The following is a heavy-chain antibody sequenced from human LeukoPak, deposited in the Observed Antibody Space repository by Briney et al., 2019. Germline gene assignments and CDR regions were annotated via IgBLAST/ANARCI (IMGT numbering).Heavy chain of an antibody. J-gene: IGHJ6*03. Sequence: PSETLSLTCTVSGGSISSYYWSWIRQPPGKGLEWIGYIYYSGSTNYNPSLKSRVTISVDTSKNQFSLKLSSVTAADTAVYYCARLYSSGWPWDYYYYMDVWGKGTTVTVSS. CDR3: ARLYSSGWPWDYYYYMDV. CDR2: IYYSGST. CDR1: GGSISSYY. V-gene: IGHV4-59*01. D-gene: IGHD6-19*01.